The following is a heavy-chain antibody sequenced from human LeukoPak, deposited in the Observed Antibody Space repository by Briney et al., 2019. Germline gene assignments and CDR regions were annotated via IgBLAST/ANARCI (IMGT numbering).Heavy chain of an antibody. CDR2: IRSKANSYAT. J-gene: IGHJ5*02. CDR1: GFTFSGSA. CDR3: TRQPQYDSSGYGPDP. D-gene: IGHD3-22*01. V-gene: IGHV3-73*01. Sequence: PGGSLRLSCPGSGFTFSGSAMHWVRQASGKGLEWVGRIRSKANSYATAYAASVKGRFTISRDDSKNTAYLQMNSLKTEDTAVYYCTRQPQYDSSGYGPDPWGQGTLVTVSS.